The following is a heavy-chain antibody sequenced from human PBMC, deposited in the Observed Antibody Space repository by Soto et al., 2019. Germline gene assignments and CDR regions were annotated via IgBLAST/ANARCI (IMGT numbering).Heavy chain of an antibody. CDR2: INSDGSGA. CDR1: GFTLSGYW. V-gene: IGHV3-74*01. CDR3: ARGGYSRLNRFDP. D-gene: IGHD6-13*01. Sequence: PGGSLRLSCAASGFTLSGYWMHWVRQSPGKGPVWVSRINSDGSGAGCADSVRGRFTISRDNAKNTLYLQMNSLRAEDTAVYHCARGGYSRLNRFDPWGQGTRVTVSS. J-gene: IGHJ5*02.